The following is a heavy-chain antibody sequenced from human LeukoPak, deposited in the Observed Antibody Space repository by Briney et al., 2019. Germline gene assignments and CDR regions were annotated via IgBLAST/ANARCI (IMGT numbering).Heavy chain of an antibody. D-gene: IGHD3-22*01. Sequence: GGSLRLSCAASGFTFSSYSMKWVRQAPGKGLEWVSSVSTSSIYIYYADSVKGRFTISRDNSKNTLYLQMNSLRAEDTAVYYCAKEGSSGYYDYWGQGTLDTVSS. CDR3: AKEGSSGYYDY. CDR1: GFTFSSYS. V-gene: IGHV3-21*04. J-gene: IGHJ4*02. CDR2: VSTSSIYI.